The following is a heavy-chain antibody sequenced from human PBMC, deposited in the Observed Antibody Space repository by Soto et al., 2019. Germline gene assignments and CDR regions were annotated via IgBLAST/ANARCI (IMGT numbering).Heavy chain of an antibody. CDR2: ISGSGGST. Sequence: GGSKRLSCAASGFTFSSYAMSWVLQAPGKGLEWVSAISGSGGSTYYADSVKGRFTISRDNSKNTLYLQMNSLRAEDTAVYYCAKAMGYYYNSSGYYYLAYWGQGTLVPVSS. CDR1: GFTFSSYA. V-gene: IGHV3-23*01. CDR3: AKAMGYYYNSSGYYYLAY. J-gene: IGHJ4*02. D-gene: IGHD3-22*01.